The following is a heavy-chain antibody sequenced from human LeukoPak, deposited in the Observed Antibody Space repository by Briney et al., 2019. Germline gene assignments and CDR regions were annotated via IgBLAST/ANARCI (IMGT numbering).Heavy chain of an antibody. V-gene: IGHV3-21*01. CDR1: GFTFSSYS. Sequence: GGSLRLSCAASGFTFSSYSMNWVRQAPGKGLEWVSSISSSSSYIYYADSVKGRFTISRDNAKNSLYLQMNSLRAEDTAVYYCARGLSYYYHMDVWGKGTTVTVSS. CDR3: ARGLSYYYHMDV. CDR2: ISSSSSYI. J-gene: IGHJ6*03.